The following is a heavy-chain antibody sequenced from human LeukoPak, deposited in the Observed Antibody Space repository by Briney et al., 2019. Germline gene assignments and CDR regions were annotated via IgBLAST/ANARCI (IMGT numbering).Heavy chain of an antibody. V-gene: IGHV3-66*01. CDR1: GFTFSSYA. Sequence: PGGSLRLSCAASGFTFSSYAMSWVRQAPGKGLEWVSVIYSGGSTYYADSVKGRFTISRDNSKNTLYLQMNSLRAEDTAVYYCARVLGDYAAFDIWGQGTMVTVSS. CDR3: ARVLGDYAAFDI. D-gene: IGHD4-17*01. J-gene: IGHJ3*02. CDR2: IYSGGST.